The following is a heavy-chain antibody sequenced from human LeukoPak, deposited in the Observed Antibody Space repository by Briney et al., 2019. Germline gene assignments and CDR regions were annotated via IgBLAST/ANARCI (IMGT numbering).Heavy chain of an antibody. V-gene: IGHV3-48*03. Sequence: GGSLRLSCAASGFTFSSYEMNWVRQAPGKGLEWVSYISSSGSTIYYADSVKGRFTISRDNAKNSLDLQMNSLRAEDTAVYYCARDTPGLRYWGQGTLVTVSS. CDR1: GFTFSSYE. CDR3: ARDTPGLRY. D-gene: IGHD2-15*01. CDR2: ISSSGSTI. J-gene: IGHJ4*02.